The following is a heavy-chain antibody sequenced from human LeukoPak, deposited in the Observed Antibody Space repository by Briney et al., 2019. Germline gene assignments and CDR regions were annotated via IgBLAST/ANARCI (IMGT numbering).Heavy chain of an antibody. J-gene: IGHJ4*02. CDR2: IISIFGTA. CDR1: RGTFSRYP. CDR3: ARAEGYKSPWL. V-gene: IGHV1-69*05. D-gene: IGHD5-18*01. Sequence: SVKVSCKASRGTFSRYPISWVRQAPGQGFAWMGGIISIFGTANYAQKFQRRVTITTDESTSTAYMELSSLRSEDTAVYYCARAEGYKSPWLWGQGTLVTVFS.